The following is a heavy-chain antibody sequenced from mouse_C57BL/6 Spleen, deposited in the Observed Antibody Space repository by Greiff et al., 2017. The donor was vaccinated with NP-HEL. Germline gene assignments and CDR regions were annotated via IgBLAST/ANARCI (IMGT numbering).Heavy chain of an antibody. J-gene: IGHJ2*01. V-gene: IGHV1-64*01. CDR2: IHPNSGST. D-gene: IGHD1-1*01. CDR3: ARKTTGDYFDY. Sequence: VKLMESGAELVKPGASVKLSCKASGYTFTSYWMHWVKQRPGQGLEWIGMIHPNSGSTNYNEKFKSKATLTVDKSSSTAYMQLSSLTSEDSAVYYCARKTTGDYFDYWGQGTTLTVSS. CDR1: GYTFTSYW.